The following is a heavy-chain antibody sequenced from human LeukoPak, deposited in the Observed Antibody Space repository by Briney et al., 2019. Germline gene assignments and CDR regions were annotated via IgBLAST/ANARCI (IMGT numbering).Heavy chain of an antibody. CDR3: ARRRIAAAGIGDYGMDV. CDR1: GFSLSTSGVG. CDR2: IYWNDDK. V-gene: IGHV2-5*01. D-gene: IGHD6-13*01. J-gene: IGHJ6*02. Sequence: ESGPTLVKPTQTLTLTCTFSGFSLSTSGVGVGWIRQPPGKALEWLALIYWNDDKRYSPSLKSRLTITKDTSKNQVVLTMTNMDPVDTATYYCARRRIAAAGIGDYGMDVWGQGTTVTVSS.